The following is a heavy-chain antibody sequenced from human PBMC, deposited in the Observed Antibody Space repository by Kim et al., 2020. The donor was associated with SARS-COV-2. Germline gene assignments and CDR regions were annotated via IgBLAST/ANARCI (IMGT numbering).Heavy chain of an antibody. V-gene: IGHV3-23*01. CDR3: AKGAILTGYLFDY. Sequence: ADAVKGRFPNSRDNSKNTLYLQMNSLRAEDTAVYYCAKGAILTGYLFDYWGQGTLVTVSS. J-gene: IGHJ4*02. D-gene: IGHD3-9*01.